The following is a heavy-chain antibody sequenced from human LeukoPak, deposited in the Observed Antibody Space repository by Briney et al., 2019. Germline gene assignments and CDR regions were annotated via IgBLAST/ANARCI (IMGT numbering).Heavy chain of an antibody. J-gene: IGHJ4*02. Sequence: GGSLRLSCAASGFTFSTFAMIWVRQPPGKGLEWVSSIFPSGGEIHYADSVRGRFTISRDNSKSTLSLQMNSLRAEDTAIYYCATYRQVLLPFESWGQRTLVTVSS. CDR2: IFPSGGEI. CDR3: ATYRQVLLPFES. V-gene: IGHV3-23*01. CDR1: GFTFSTFA. D-gene: IGHD2-8*02.